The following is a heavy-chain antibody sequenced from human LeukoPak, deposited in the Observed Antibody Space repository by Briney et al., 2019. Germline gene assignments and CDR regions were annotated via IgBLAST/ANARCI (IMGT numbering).Heavy chain of an antibody. D-gene: IGHD3-10*01. CDR1: GFTFSDYY. J-gene: IGHJ4*02. CDR3: ARGPAYGSGKFGPFDY. CDR2: ISSSGSMI. V-gene: IGHV3-11*01. Sequence: GGSLRLSCAASGFTFSDYYMSWIRQAPGKGLEWVSYISSSGSMIYYADSVKGRFTISRDNAKNSLYLQMNSLRAEDTAVYYCARGPAYGSGKFGPFDYWGQGTLVTVSS.